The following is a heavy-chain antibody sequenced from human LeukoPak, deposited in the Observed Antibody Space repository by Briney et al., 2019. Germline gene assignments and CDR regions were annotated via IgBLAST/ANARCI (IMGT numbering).Heavy chain of an antibody. CDR3: AKGLELRYYYMDV. J-gene: IGHJ6*03. D-gene: IGHD1-7*01. CDR1: GFTFDDYA. Sequence: GGSLRLSCAASGFTFDDYAMHWVRQAPGKGLEWVSGISWNSGSIGYADSVKGRFTISRDNSKNTLYLQMNSLRAEDTAVYYCAKGLELRYYYMDVWGKGTTVTVSS. V-gene: IGHV3-9*01. CDR2: ISWNSGSI.